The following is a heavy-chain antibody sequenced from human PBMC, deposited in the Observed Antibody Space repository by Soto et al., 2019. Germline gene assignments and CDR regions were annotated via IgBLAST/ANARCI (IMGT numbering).Heavy chain of an antibody. CDR3: ARDASGPFDY. J-gene: IGHJ4*01. CDR2: ISSSSSYI. Sequence: GGSLILSCSASGFTFSIYSMNWVRQAPGKGLEWVSSISSSSSYIYYADSVKGRFTISRDNAKNTLYLQMDRLRVDDTAVYFCARDASGPFDYWGHGTLVTVSS. CDR1: GFTFSIYS. D-gene: IGHD6-25*01. V-gene: IGHV3-21*04.